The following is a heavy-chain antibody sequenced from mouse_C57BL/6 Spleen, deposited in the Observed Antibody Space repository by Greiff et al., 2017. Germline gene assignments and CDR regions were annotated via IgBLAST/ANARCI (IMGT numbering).Heavy chain of an antibody. Sequence: QVQLQQPGAELVRPGSSVKLSCKASGYTFTSYWMHWVKQRPIQGLEWIGNIDPSDSETHYNQKFKDKATLTVDKSSSTAYMQLSSLTSEDSAVYYCARWDSGYGSSYYFDYWGQGTTLTVSS. CDR1: GYTFTSYW. V-gene: IGHV1-52*01. D-gene: IGHD1-1*01. CDR3: ARWDSGYGSSYYFDY. CDR2: IDPSDSET. J-gene: IGHJ2*01.